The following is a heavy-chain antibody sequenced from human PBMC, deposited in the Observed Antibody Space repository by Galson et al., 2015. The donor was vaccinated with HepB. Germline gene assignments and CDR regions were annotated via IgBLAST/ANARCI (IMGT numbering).Heavy chain of an antibody. CDR1: GFTFNDAW. CDR2: IKSKTDGETT. D-gene: IGHD6-13*01. J-gene: IGHJ4*02. CDR3: TPEGIRAPGPFHH. V-gene: IGHV3-15*07. Sequence: LRLSCAASGFTFNDAWMNWVRQAPGRGLEWVGRIKSKTDGETTVFAAPVKGRFTISRDDSKNMLYLQMTNLKTEDTAVYYCTPEGIRAPGPFHHWGQGTLVTVSS.